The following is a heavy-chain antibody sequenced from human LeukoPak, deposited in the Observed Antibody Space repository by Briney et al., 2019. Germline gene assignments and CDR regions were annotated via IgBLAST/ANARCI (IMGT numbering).Heavy chain of an antibody. J-gene: IGHJ4*01. CDR2: LSGSGITT. V-gene: IGHV3-23*01. Sequence: RGSLRLSCAASGFTFSNSAMSWVRQAPGKGLEWVSTLSGSGITTYYADSVKGRFTISRDNSKNTLYLQMNSLRAEDTAVYYCAKGIYSSGWSYFDYWGHGTLVTVSS. CDR1: GFTFSNSA. CDR3: AKGIYSSGWSYFDY. D-gene: IGHD6-19*01.